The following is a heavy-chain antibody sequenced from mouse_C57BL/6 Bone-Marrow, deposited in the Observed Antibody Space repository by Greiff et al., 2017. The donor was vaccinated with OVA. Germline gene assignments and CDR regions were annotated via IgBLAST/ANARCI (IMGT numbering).Heavy chain of an antibody. CDR2: IHPNSGST. D-gene: IGHD2-3*01. CDR1: GYTFTSYW. CDR3: AVYDGYYLFDY. J-gene: IGHJ2*01. Sequence: QVQLQQPGAELVKPGASVKLSCKASGYTFTSYWMHWVKQRPGQGLEWIGMIHPNSGSTNYNEKFKSKATLTVDKSSSPAYMQLSSLTSEDSAVYYCAVYDGYYLFDYWGQGTTLTVSS. V-gene: IGHV1-64*01.